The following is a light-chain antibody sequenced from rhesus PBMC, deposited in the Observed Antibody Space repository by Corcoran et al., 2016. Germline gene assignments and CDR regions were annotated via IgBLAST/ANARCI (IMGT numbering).Light chain of an antibody. Sequence: DIQMTQSPSSLSASVGDTVTITCRASQGISSWLAWYQQKPGKAPKLLIYKASSLQSGVPSRFSGSGSGTDFTITISSLQSEDFATYYCQQNSSRPYSFGQGTKVEIK. CDR2: KAS. CDR1: QGISSW. V-gene: IGKV1-22*01. CDR3: QQNSSRPYS. J-gene: IGKJ2*01.